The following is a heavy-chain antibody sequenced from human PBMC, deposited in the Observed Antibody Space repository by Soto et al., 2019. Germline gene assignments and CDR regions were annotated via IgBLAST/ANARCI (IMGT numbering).Heavy chain of an antibody. CDR3: ARERAPGNYYFGMDV. Sequence: GGSLRLSCAASGFTFRSYGMHWVRQAPGKGLEWVAVIWYGGSNKYYADSVKGRFTISRDNSKNRLYLQMNSLRVEDTAVYYCARERAPGNYYFGMDVWGQGTTVTVSS. CDR1: GFTFRSYG. J-gene: IGHJ6*02. V-gene: IGHV3-33*01. CDR2: IWYGGSNK.